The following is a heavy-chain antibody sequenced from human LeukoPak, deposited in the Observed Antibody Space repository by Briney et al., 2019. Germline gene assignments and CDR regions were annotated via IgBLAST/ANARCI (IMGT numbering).Heavy chain of an antibody. J-gene: IGHJ6*02. Sequence: QPGGSLRLSCVASGFTFSSYWMHWVRQVPGKGLVWVSHITSDGSSTNDADSVKGRFTISRDNTKNTLYLQMNSLRAEDTAVYYCARVLPYSSGWYLPSGMDVWGQGTTVTVSS. CDR3: ARVLPYSSGWYLPSGMDV. D-gene: IGHD6-19*01. V-gene: IGHV3-74*01. CDR2: ITSDGSST. CDR1: GFTFSSYW.